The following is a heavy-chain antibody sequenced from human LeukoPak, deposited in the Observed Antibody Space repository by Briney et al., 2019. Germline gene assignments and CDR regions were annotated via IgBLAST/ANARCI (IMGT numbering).Heavy chain of an antibody. CDR2: IYWNGGGT. J-gene: IGHJ6*02. CDR3: AKHMRATNTYSFFGLDV. CDR1: GFTFKDYG. V-gene: IGHV3-9*01. Sequence: PGRSLRLSCAATGFTFKDYGMLWVRQPPGKGLEWVSSIYWNGGGTDYADSVKGRFTISRDNAKNSLYLQLSSLRPEDTALYYCAKHMRATNTYSFFGLDVWGQGTTVTVSS. D-gene: IGHD1-26*01.